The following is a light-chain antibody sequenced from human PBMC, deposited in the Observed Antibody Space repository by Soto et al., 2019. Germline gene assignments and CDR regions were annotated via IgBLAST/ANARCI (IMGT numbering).Light chain of an antibody. CDR2: STN. V-gene: IGLV7-43*01. Sequence: QTVVTQEPSLTGSPGGTVTLTCASSTGAVTSGYYPNWFQQKPGQAPRALIYSTNNKHSWTPARFSGSLLGGKAVLTLSGVQPEDEAEYYCLLYYSDAWVFGGGTKVTVL. CDR3: LLYYSDAWV. CDR1: TGAVTSGYY. J-gene: IGLJ3*02.